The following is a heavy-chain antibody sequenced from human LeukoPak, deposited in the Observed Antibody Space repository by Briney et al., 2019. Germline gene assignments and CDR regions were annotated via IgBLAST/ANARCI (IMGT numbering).Heavy chain of an antibody. J-gene: IGHJ4*02. Sequence: GGSLRLSCAASGFTFSTYSMTWVRQGPGKGLEWVSSIYPRGNSTFYADSVKGRFTISRDNSKNTLYLQMSSLRTEDTAIYHCAKDVVPDSGWDLDYWGQGTLVTVSS. CDR2: IYPRGNST. V-gene: IGHV3-23*01. CDR1: GFTFSTYS. D-gene: IGHD6-19*01. CDR3: AKDVVPDSGWDLDY.